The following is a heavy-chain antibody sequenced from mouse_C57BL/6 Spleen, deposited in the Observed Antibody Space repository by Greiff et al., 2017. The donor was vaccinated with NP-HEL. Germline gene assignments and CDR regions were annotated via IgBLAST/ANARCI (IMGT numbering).Heavy chain of an antibody. Sequence: VQLQQSGAELVRPGASVKLSCTASGFNITDYYMHWVKQRPEQGLEWIGRIDPEDGDTEYAPKFQGKATMTADTSSNTAYLQLSSLTSEDTAVYYCTTAYAKAFADYWGQGTTLTVSS. V-gene: IGHV14-1*01. J-gene: IGHJ2*01. CDR3: TTAYAKAFADY. CDR2: IDPEDGDT. CDR1: GFNITDYY. D-gene: IGHD2-14*01.